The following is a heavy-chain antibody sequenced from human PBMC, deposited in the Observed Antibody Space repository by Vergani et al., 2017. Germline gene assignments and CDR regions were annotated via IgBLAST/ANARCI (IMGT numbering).Heavy chain of an antibody. J-gene: IGHJ4*02. Sequence: QVQLVQSGAEVKKPGASVKVSCKASGYTFTSYDINWVRQATGQGLEWMGWMNPNSGNTGYAQKFQGRVTMTRNTSISTAYMELSSLRSEDTAVYYCARGGTKGWNDPRSRRGYCFDYWGQGTLVTVSS. V-gene: IGHV1-8*01. CDR3: ARGGTKGWNDPRSRRGYCFDY. CDR2: MNPNSGNT. D-gene: IGHD1-1*01. CDR1: GYTFTSYD.